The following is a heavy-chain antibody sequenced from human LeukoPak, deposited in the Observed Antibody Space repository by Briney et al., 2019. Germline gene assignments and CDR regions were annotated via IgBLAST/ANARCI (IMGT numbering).Heavy chain of an antibody. CDR2: VNSDGTGT. V-gene: IGHV3-74*01. CDR3: IRTLIVATSPYMDV. D-gene: IGHD5-12*01. J-gene: IGHJ6*03. Sequence: AGSLRLSCAASGFTFSSYWMHWVRQAPGKGLVWVSRVNSDGTGTTYADSVEGRFTISRDNAKNTVYLQMHSLRAEDTAIYYCIRTLIVATSPYMDVWGKGTTVTVSS. CDR1: GFTFSSYW.